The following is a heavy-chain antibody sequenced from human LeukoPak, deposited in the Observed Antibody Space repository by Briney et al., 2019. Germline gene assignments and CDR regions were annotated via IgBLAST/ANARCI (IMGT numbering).Heavy chain of an antibody. Sequence: PGGSLRLSCAASGFTFSSYWMSWVRQAPGKGLEWVANIKQDGSEKYYVDSVKGRFTISRDNSENTLYLQMNGLRAEDTAVYYCAKPRVRGASYFDYWGQGTLVTVSS. CDR3: AKPRVRGASYFDY. V-gene: IGHV3-7*01. J-gene: IGHJ4*02. CDR1: GFTFSSYW. D-gene: IGHD3-10*01. CDR2: IKQDGSEK.